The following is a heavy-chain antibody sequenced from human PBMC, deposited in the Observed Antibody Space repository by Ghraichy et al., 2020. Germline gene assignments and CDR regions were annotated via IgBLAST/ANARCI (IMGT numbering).Heavy chain of an antibody. CDR3: ARAPRTDTATPDAFDY. CDR2: IYYSGST. V-gene: IGHV4-59*01. D-gene: IGHD5-18*01. Sequence: SETLSLTCTVSGGSISSYYWSWIRQPPGKGLEWIGYIYYSGSTNYNPSLKSRVTISVDTSKNQFSLKLSSMTAADTAVYYCARAPRTDTATPDAFDYWGQGTLVTVSS. J-gene: IGHJ4*02. CDR1: GGSISSYY.